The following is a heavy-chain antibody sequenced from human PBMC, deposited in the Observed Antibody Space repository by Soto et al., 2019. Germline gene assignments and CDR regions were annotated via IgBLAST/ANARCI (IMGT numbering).Heavy chain of an antibody. J-gene: IGHJ6*02. Sequence: SETLSLTCAVSGDSISSYYLNWIRQPPGKGPEWTGYISYSGSTNYNPSLKSRVTISVDTSKNQFSLKLSSLSAADTAVYYCARHSTPFFYGSGPWDVWGQGTTVTVSS. CDR1: GDSISSYY. CDR2: ISYSGST. CDR3: ARHSTPFFYGSGPWDV. V-gene: IGHV4-59*08. D-gene: IGHD3-10*01.